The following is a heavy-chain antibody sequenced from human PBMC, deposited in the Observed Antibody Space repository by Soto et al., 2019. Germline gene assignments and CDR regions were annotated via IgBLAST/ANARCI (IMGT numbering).Heavy chain of an antibody. CDR2: IIPILGIA. CDR3: ARDWYYGSGSYYHRGLGYFQH. CDR1: GGTFSSYT. J-gene: IGHJ1*01. D-gene: IGHD3-10*01. Sequence: QVQLVQSGAEVKKPGSSVKVSCKASGGTFSSYTISWVRQAPGQGLEWMGRIIPILGIANYAQKFQGRVTITADKSTXXAXMXXSSLRSEDTAVYYCARDWYYGSGSYYHRGLGYFQHWGQGTLVTVSS. V-gene: IGHV1-69*08.